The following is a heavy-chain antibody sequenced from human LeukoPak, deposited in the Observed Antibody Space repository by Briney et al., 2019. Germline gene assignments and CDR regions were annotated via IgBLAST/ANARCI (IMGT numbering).Heavy chain of an antibody. CDR3: ARDGTSTDDY. Sequence: ASVRVSCKTSGYTFSNFGINWVRQAPGQGLEWMGWISGNNDNPNYGQKFQGRFTVTTDSSTSTAYMGLRNLRFDDTAVYYCARDGTSTDDYWGQGTLVTVSS. V-gene: IGHV1-18*01. J-gene: IGHJ4*02. CDR1: GYTFSNFG. CDR2: ISGNNDNP. D-gene: IGHD2-2*01.